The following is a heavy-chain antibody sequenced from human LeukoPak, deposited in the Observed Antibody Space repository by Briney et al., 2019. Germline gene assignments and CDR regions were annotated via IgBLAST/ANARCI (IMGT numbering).Heavy chain of an antibody. V-gene: IGHV1-18*01. Sequence: ASVTVSCKASGYIFSNFFSSYGITWVRQAPGQGLEWVGWISPYNGKTKFAQKFQGIVTMTTETSTSTAYMELRRLRSDDTAVYYCARAFRPYYYDSSGYYYVDWFDPWGQGTLVTVSS. CDR2: ISPYNGKT. CDR1: GYIFSNFFSSYG. D-gene: IGHD3-22*01. J-gene: IGHJ5*02. CDR3: ARAFRPYYYDSSGYYYVDWFDP.